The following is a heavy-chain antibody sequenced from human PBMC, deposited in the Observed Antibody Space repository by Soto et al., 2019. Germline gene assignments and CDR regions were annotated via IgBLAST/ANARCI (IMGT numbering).Heavy chain of an antibody. Sequence: HPGRSLRLSCSASGFTFSSYAMHWVRQAPGKGLEYVSAISSNGGSTYYADSVKGRFTISRDNSKNTLYLQMSSLRAEDTAVYYCAGGEWFPNWFDPWGQGTLVTVSS. CDR2: ISSNGGST. J-gene: IGHJ5*02. CDR3: AGGEWFPNWFDP. CDR1: GFTFSSYA. D-gene: IGHD3-3*01. V-gene: IGHV3-64D*06.